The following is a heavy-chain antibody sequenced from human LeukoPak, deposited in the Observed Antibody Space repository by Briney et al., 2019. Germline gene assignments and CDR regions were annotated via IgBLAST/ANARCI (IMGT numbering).Heavy chain of an antibody. D-gene: IGHD5-18*01. J-gene: IGHJ3*02. CDR1: GFTFSSYW. V-gene: IGHV3-7*01. CDR2: IKQDGSEK. CDR3: AGVDTPMAGDAFDI. Sequence: GGSLRLSCAASGFTFSSYWMSWVRQAPGKGLEWVANIKQDGSEKYYVDSVKGRFTISRDNAKNSLYLQMNSLRAEDTAVYYCAGVDTPMAGDAFDIWGQGTMVTVSS.